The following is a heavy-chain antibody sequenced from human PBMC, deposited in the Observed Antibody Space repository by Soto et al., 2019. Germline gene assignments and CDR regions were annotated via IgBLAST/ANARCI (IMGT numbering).Heavy chain of an antibody. Sequence: PSETLSLTCAVYGVPFSNYYWAWIRQPPGKGLEWIGSIDYSGSTYYNPSLKSRVTISVDTSKNHFSLKLGSVTAADTALYYCSRRAPEGFDPWGQGTLVTVSS. CDR1: GVPFSNYY. CDR3: SRRAPEGFDP. CDR2: IDYSGST. V-gene: IGHV4-39*02. J-gene: IGHJ5*02.